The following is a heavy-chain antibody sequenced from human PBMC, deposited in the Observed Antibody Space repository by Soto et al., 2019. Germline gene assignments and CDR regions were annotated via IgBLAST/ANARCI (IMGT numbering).Heavy chain of an antibody. CDR1: GGTFSSYA. CDR2: IIPIFGTA. Sequence: GASVKVSCKASGGTFSSYAISWVRQAPGQGLEWMGGIIPIFGTANYAQKFQGRVTITADESTSTAYMELSSLRSEDTAVYYCARIIVVVTASGGAFDIWGQGTMVTVSS. D-gene: IGHD2-21*02. V-gene: IGHV1-69*13. CDR3: ARIIVVVTASGGAFDI. J-gene: IGHJ3*02.